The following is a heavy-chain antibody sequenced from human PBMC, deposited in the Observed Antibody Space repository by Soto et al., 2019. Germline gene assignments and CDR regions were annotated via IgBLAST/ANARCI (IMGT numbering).Heavy chain of an antibody. Sequence: SETLSLTCTVSGGSVSSSRYYWSWIRQSPGKGLEWIGYIYSSGSTHYSPSLMSRVTISLDTSKNQFSLKLSSVTAADTAVYYCARGGRITMIVATPGAFDIWGQGTLVT. J-gene: IGHJ3*02. CDR2: IYSSGST. CDR3: ARGGRITMIVATPGAFDI. CDR1: GGSVSSSRYY. V-gene: IGHV4-61*01. D-gene: IGHD3-22*01.